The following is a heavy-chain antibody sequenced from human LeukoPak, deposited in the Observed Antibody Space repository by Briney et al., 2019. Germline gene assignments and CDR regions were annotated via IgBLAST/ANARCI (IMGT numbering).Heavy chain of an antibody. Sequence: PGGSLRLSCAASGFTFSNYAMNWVRQAPGKGLEWVSTITSSGGSTYYADSVKGRFTISRDNSKNTLDLQMNSLRIEDTGLYFCATFRSGFGEYYWGQGTLVTVSS. J-gene: IGHJ4*02. V-gene: IGHV3-23*01. CDR1: GFTFSNYA. CDR2: ITSSGGST. CDR3: ATFRSGFGEYY. D-gene: IGHD3-10*01.